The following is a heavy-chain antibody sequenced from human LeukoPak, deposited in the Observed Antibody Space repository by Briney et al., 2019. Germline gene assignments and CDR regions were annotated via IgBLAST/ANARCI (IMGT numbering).Heavy chain of an antibody. J-gene: IGHJ4*02. CDR2: VWFDGSNQ. V-gene: IGHV3-33*01. Sequence: GGSLRLSCAASGFIFSNYGMHWVRQAPGKGLEWVAVVWFDGSNQYHADAVKGRFTISRDNSKNTLYLQMSSLRAEDTALYYCARDDFAGDSSGYIDYWGQGTLVTVSS. CDR1: GFIFSNYG. D-gene: IGHD3-22*01. CDR3: ARDDFAGDSSGYIDY.